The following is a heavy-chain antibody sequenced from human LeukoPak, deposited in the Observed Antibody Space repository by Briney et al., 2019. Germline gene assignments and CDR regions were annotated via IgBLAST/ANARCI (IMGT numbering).Heavy chain of an antibody. D-gene: IGHD2-15*01. CDR1: GFTFSDYY. J-gene: IGHJ3*02. Sequence: PGGSLRLSCAASGFTFSDYYMDWVRQAPGKGLEWVGRTRNKANSYTTEYAASVKGRFTISRDDSKNSLYLQMNSLKIEDTAVYYCARVRVYCSGGSCFSEAFDIWGQGTMVTVSS. CDR2: TRNKANSYTT. V-gene: IGHV3-72*01. CDR3: ARVRVYCSGGSCFSEAFDI.